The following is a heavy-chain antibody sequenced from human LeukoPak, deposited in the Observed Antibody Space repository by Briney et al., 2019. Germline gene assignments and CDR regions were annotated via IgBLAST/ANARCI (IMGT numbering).Heavy chain of an antibody. CDR1: GGSFGGYY. Sequence: SETLSLTCAVYGGSFGGYYWSWIRQPPGKGLEWIGGINHSGSTNYNPSLKSRVTISVDTSKNQFSLKLSSVTAADTAVYYCARKAVAVNYWGQGTLVTVSS. CDR2: INHSGST. V-gene: IGHV4-34*01. CDR3: ARKAVAVNY. J-gene: IGHJ4*02. D-gene: IGHD6-19*01.